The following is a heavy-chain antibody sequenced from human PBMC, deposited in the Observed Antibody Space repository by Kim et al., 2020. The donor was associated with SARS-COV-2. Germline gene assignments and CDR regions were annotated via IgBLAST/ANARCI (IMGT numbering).Heavy chain of an antibody. CDR3: ARVLSGYYYDWYCDL. J-gene: IGHJ2*01. V-gene: IGHV4-59*01. D-gene: IGHD3-22*01. Sequence: PYLKSRVTISVDTSKNQFSLKLSSVTAADTAVYYCARVLSGYYYDWYCDLWGRGTLVTVSS.